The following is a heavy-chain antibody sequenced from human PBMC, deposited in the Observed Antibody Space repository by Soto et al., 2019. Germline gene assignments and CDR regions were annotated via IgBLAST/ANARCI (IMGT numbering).Heavy chain of an antibody. D-gene: IGHD2-2*01. CDR1: GGTFSSYT. J-gene: IGHJ4*02. CDR3: ARDRCSSTSCPRYYFDY. Sequence: SVKVSCKASGGTFSSYTISWVRQAPGQGLEWMGRIIPILGIANYAQKFQGRVTITADKSTSTAYMELSSLRSEDTAVYYCARDRCSSTSCPRYYFDYWGQGTLVTVSS. V-gene: IGHV1-69*04. CDR2: IIPILGIA.